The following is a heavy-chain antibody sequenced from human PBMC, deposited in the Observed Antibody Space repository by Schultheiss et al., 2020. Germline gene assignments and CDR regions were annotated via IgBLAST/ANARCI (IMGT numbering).Heavy chain of an antibody. Sequence: SETLSLTCTVSGGSISSYYWSWIRQPPGKGLEWIGYIYYSGSTYYNPSLKSRVTISVDTSKNQFSLKLSSVTAADTAVYYCARGSGIVVVPAAIYWFDPWGQGTLVTVSS. V-gene: IGHV4-59*08. J-gene: IGHJ5*02. D-gene: IGHD2-2*01. CDR2: IYYSGST. CDR3: ARGSGIVVVPAAIYWFDP. CDR1: GGSISSYY.